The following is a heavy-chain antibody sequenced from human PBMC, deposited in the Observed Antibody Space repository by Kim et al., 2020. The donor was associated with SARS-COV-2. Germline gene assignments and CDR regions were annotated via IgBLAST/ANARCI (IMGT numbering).Heavy chain of an antibody. CDR1: GFTFSSYS. D-gene: IGHD2-21*01. CDR3: ARDPIGFLFYYYGMDV. J-gene: IGHJ6*02. V-gene: IGHV3-21*01. CDR2: ISSSSSYI. Sequence: GGSLRLSSAASGFTFSSYSMNWVRQAPGKGLEWVSSISSSSSYIYYADSVKGRFTISRDNAKNSLYLQMNSLRAEDTAVYYCARDPIGFLFYYYGMDVWGPGTTVTASS.